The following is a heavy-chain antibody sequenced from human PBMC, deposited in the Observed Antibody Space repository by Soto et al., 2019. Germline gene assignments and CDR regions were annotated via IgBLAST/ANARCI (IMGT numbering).Heavy chain of an antibody. CDR2: VSHDGNKK. CDR1: GFTFSSYG. Sequence: QVQLVESGGGVVQPGRSLRLSCAASGFTFSSYGMYWVRQAPGKGLEWVAVVSHDGNKKYYADSVKGRFTISRDNSNNTLYLQLSSLRPADTAVYYCAKDVPPSHYDFVTGYLYWGQGTLVTVSS. CDR3: AKDVPPSHYDFVTGYLY. V-gene: IGHV3-30*18. D-gene: IGHD3-9*01. J-gene: IGHJ4*02.